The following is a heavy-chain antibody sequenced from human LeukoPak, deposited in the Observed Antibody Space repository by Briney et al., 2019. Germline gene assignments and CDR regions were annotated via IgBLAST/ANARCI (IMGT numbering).Heavy chain of an antibody. CDR1: GLTFSSYA. D-gene: IGHD4-23*01. J-gene: IGHJ3*02. CDR3: AKISPLDYGGKPWALDI. CDR2: IDPSGGGT. Sequence: GGSLRLSCAASGLTFSSYAMSWVRQTPGKGLEWVSGIDPSGGGTYYADSVKGRFTISRDNSKNTLYLQMNSLRAEDTAAYYCAKISPLDYGGKPWALDIWGQGTMVTVSS. V-gene: IGHV3-23*01.